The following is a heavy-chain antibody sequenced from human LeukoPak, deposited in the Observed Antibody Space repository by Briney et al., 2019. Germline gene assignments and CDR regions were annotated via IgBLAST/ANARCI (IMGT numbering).Heavy chain of an antibody. D-gene: IGHD3-3*01. Sequence: PGGSLRLSCAASGFTFSSYAMSWVRQAPGKGLEWVSAISGSGGSTYYADSVKGRFTISRDNSKNTLYLQMNSLRAEDTAVYYCAKDRNVRYYDFWSGYYLDLNYCYGMDVWGQGTTVTVSS. J-gene: IGHJ6*02. CDR3: AKDRNVRYYDFWSGYYLDLNYCYGMDV. CDR2: ISGSGGST. V-gene: IGHV3-23*01. CDR1: GFTFSSYA.